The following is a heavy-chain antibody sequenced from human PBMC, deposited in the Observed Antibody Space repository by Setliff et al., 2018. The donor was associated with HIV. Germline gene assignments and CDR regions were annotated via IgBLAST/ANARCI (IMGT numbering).Heavy chain of an antibody. CDR3: ARQPYDSRSFGWFDP. D-gene: IGHD3-10*01. V-gene: IGHV4-59*01. J-gene: IGHJ5*02. CDR2: IYYTGTT. Sequence: SETLSLTCRVSGMSISGYYWSWIRQSPGKGLEWIGYIYYTGTTSYNPSLKSRVTIQVDTSNNRFSLNLRSATVADTAVYYCARQPYDSRSFGWFDPWGQGTLVTVSS. CDR1: GMSISGYY.